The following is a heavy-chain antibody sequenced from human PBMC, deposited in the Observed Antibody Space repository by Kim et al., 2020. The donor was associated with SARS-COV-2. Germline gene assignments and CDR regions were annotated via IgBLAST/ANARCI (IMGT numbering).Heavy chain of an antibody. V-gene: IGHV4-59*08. CDR3: ARTDSSSWAYFDY. Sequence: SETLSLTCTVSGASISSYCWSWIRQPPGKGLEWIGYIYYSGSTNYNPSLKSRVTISVDTSKNQFSLKLSSVTAADTAVYYCARTDSSSWAYFDYWGQGTLVTVSS. CDR2: IYYSGST. D-gene: IGHD6-13*01. CDR1: GASISSYC. J-gene: IGHJ4*02.